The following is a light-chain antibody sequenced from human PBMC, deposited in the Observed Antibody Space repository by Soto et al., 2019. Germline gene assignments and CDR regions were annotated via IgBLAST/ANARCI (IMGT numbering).Light chain of an antibody. V-gene: IGKV3-15*01. CDR2: AVS. CDR3: QQYNYWPPF. Sequence: EIVMTQSPATLSVSPGERATLSCRASQSVSSNLARFQQKPGQAPRLLIYAVSTRATGIPARFSGSGSGTEFTLTISSLQSEDFAVYYCQQYNYWPPFFGGGTKVEI. CDR1: QSVSSN. J-gene: IGKJ4*01.